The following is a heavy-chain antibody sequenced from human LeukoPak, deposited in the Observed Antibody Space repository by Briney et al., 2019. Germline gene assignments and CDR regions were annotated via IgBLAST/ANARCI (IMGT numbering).Heavy chain of an antibody. J-gene: IGHJ6*04. CDR2: ISSSGSTI. CDR1: GFTFSSYG. Sequence: GSLRLSCAASGFTFSSYGMTWVRQAPGKGLEWVSYISSSGSTIYYADSVKGRFTISRDNAKNSLYLQMNSLRAEDTAVYYCAELGITMIGGVWGKRTTVTISS. CDR3: AELGITMIGGV. V-gene: IGHV3-48*04. D-gene: IGHD3-10*02.